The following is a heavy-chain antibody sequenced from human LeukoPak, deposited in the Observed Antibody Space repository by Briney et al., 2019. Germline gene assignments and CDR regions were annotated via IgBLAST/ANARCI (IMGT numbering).Heavy chain of an antibody. D-gene: IGHD3-22*01. CDR1: GFTFDDYA. J-gene: IGHJ4*02. CDR3: AKAHPSRLSLRVLDY. CDR2: ISGDGCST. Sequence: GGSLRLSCAASGFTFDDYAMHWVRQAPGKGLEWVSLISGDGCSTYSADSVKGRFTISRDNSKNSLYLQMNSLRTEDTALYYCAKAHPSRLSLRVLDYWGQGTLVTVSS. V-gene: IGHV3-43*02.